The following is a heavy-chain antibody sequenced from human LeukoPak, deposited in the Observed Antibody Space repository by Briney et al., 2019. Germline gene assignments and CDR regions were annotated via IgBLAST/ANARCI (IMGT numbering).Heavy chain of an antibody. J-gene: IGHJ6*02. D-gene: IGHD6-13*01. CDR3: AKEGPYSSSWYTRNYYYYGMDV. V-gene: IGHV3-23*01. CDR1: GFTFSGYA. Sequence: GGSLRLSCAASGFTFSGYAMSWVRQAPGKGLEWVSAISGSGGSTYYADSVKGRFTISRDNSKNTLYLQMNSLRAEDTAVYCCAKEGPYSSSWYTRNYYYYGMDVWGQGTTVTVSS. CDR2: ISGSGGST.